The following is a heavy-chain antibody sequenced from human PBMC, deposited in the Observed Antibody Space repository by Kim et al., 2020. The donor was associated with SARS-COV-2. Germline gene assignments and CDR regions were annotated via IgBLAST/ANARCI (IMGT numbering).Heavy chain of an antibody. D-gene: IGHD2-8*02. CDR3: AREEGCCMDY. Sequence: TNYAQKFQGRVTMTRDTSISTAYMELSGLRADDTAVYYCAREEGCCMDYWGQGTLVTVSS. V-gene: IGHV1-2*02. J-gene: IGHJ4*02. CDR2: T.